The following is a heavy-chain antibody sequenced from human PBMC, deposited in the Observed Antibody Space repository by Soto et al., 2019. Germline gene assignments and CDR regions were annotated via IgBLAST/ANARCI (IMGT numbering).Heavy chain of an antibody. J-gene: IGHJ4*02. D-gene: IGHD5-12*01. CDR2: SRDKVHSHTT. Sequence: EVQLAESGGGLVQPGGSLRLSCAASGFTFSDHYMDWVRQAPGKGLEWVGRSRDKVHSHTTEYAASVKGRFTIPRGDSENSLYLQMNSLTTEDTAVYYCARGVVSTGYFDYWGQGTLVTVSS. CDR3: ARGVVSTGYFDY. CDR1: GFTFSDHY. V-gene: IGHV3-72*01.